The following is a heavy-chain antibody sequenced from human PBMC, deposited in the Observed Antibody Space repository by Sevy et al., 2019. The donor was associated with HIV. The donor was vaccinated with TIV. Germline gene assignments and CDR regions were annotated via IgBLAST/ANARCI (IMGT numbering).Heavy chain of an antibody. V-gene: IGHV3-9*01. J-gene: IGHJ6*02. CDR3: VKGRIREAAYYYGLDV. Sequence: GGSLRLSCATFGLSFEDYGMHWVRQSPEKGLEWVAGINYNSGRVGYADSVKGRFTVSRDNAKASLYLQMTSLKPEDAALYYCVKGRIREAAYYYGLDVWGQGTTVTVSS. CDR2: INYNSGRV. D-gene: IGHD1-26*01. CDR1: GLSFEDYG.